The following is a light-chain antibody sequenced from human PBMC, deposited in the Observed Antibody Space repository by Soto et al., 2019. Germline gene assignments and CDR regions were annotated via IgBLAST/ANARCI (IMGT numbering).Light chain of an antibody. CDR2: AVS. J-gene: IGLJ3*02. CDR1: SSDVGGYNY. CDR3: CSYAGSYTLGV. V-gene: IGLV2-11*01. Sequence: QSALTQPRSVSGSPGQSVTISCTGTSSDVGGYNYVSWYQQHPGKAPKLMIYAVSKRPSGVPDRFSGSKSGNTASLTISGLQAEDEADYYCCSYAGSYTLGVFGGGTKVTVL.